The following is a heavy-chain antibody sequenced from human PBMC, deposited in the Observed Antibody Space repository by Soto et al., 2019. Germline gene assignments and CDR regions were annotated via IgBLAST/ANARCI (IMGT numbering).Heavy chain of an antibody. D-gene: IGHD5-18*01. V-gene: IGHV5-10-1*01. J-gene: IGHJ6*02. CDR1: GYSFTSYW. Sequence: PGESLKISCKGSGYSFTSYWISWVRQMPGKGLEWMGRIDPSDSYTNYSPSFQGHVTISADKSISAAYLQWSSLKASDTAMYYCARFQDTAMPKGMDVWGQGTTVTVSS. CDR2: IDPSDSYT. CDR3: ARFQDTAMPKGMDV.